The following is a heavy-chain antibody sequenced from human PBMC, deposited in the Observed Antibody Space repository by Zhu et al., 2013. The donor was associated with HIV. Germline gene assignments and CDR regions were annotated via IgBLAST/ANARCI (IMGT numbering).Heavy chain of an antibody. Sequence: GQLVQSGAEVKRPGSSVKVSCKASGGTFSSYAISWVRQAPGQGLEWMGWIIPIFGIANYAQKFQGRVTITADESTSTAYMELSSLRSEDTAVYYCARGRAGTTNYYYYMDVWGKGTTVTVSS. CDR1: GGTFSSYA. CDR2: IIPIFGIA. V-gene: IGHV1-69*01. CDR3: ARGRAGTTNYYYYMDV. D-gene: IGHD1-1*01. J-gene: IGHJ6*03.